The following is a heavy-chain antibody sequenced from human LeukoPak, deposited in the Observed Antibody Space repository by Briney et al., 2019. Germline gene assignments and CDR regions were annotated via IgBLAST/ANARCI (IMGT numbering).Heavy chain of an antibody. J-gene: IGHJ6*02. CDR3: ARVPDIVVVVAAPGHYYGMDV. CDR1: GGSFSGYY. CDR2: INHSGST. D-gene: IGHD2-15*01. Sequence: PSETLSLTCAVYGGSFSGYYWSWIRQPPGKGREWIGEINHSGSTNYSPSLKSRVTISVDTSKNQFSLKLSSVTAADTAVYYCARVPDIVVVVAAPGHYYGMDVWGQGTTVTVSS. V-gene: IGHV4-34*01.